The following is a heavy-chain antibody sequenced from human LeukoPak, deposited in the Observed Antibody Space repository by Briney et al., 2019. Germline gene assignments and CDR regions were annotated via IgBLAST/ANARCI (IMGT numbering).Heavy chain of an antibody. CDR3: ARDQVGATGYFDY. D-gene: IGHD1-26*01. CDR1: GFTFSSYW. J-gene: IGHJ4*02. CDR2: INSDGSST. Sequence: EGSLRLSCAASGFTFSSYWMHWVRQAPRKGLVWVSRINSDGSSTSYADSVKGRFTISRDNAKNTLYLQMNSLRAEDTAVYYCARDQVGATGYFDYWGQGTLVTVSS. V-gene: IGHV3-74*01.